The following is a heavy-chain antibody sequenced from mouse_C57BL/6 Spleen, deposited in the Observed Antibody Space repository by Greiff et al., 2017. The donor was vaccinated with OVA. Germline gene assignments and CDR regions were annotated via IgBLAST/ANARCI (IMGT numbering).Heavy chain of an antibody. CDR3: ARSDGYSSMDY. CDR1: GYAFTNYL. V-gene: IGHV1-54*01. CDR2: INPGSGGT. D-gene: IGHD2-3*01. J-gene: IGHJ4*01. Sequence: QVQLQQSGAELVRPGTSVKVSCKASGYAFTNYLIEWVKQRPGQGLEWIGVINPGSGGTNYNEKFKGKATLTADKSSSTAYMQLSSLTSEDSAVYFCARSDGYSSMDYWGQGTSVTVSS.